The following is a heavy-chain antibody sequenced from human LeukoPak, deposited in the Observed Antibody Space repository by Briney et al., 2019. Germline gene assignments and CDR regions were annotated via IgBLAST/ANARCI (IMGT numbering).Heavy chain of an antibody. CDR1: GGSISSYY. J-gene: IGHJ5*02. CDR3: ARGFLAAAANWFDP. V-gene: IGHV4-59*01. CDR2: IYYSGST. Sequence: SETLSLTCTVSGGSISSYYWSWIRQPPGKGLEWIGYIYYSGSTNYNPSLKSRVTISVDTSKNQFSLKLSSVTAADMAVYYCARGFLAAAANWFDPWGQGTLVTVSS. D-gene: IGHD6-13*01.